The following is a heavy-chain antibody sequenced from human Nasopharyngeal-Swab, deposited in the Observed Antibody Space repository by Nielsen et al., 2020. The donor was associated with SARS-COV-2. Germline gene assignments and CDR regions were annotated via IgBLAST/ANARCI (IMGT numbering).Heavy chain of an antibody. CDR2: IYPGDSDT. Sequence: GESLKISCKGSGYSFTSCWISWVRQMPGKGLEWMGIIYPGDSDTRYSPSFQGQVTISADKSISTAYLQWSSLKASDTAMYYCARQVFKDFWSGGDAFDIWGQGTMVTVSS. CDR1: GYSFTSCW. V-gene: IGHV5-51*01. CDR3: ARQVFKDFWSGGDAFDI. J-gene: IGHJ3*02. D-gene: IGHD3-3*01.